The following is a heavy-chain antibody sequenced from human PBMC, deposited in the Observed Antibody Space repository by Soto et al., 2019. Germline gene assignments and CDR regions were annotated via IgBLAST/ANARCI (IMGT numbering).Heavy chain of an antibody. V-gene: IGHV1-18*01. CDR3: ARDHAFGMPAL. Sequence: QVQLVQSGAEVKKPGASVKVSCKTSGYTFTTYGISWVRQAPGQGLEWMGWISAYNGNTNYAQKFQGRVTVTTDPSTNTAYMELRILRSDDTGVYDCARDHAFGMPALWGQGTLVTVSS. J-gene: IGHJ4*02. D-gene: IGHD3-16*01. CDR1: GYTFTTYG. CDR2: ISAYNGNT.